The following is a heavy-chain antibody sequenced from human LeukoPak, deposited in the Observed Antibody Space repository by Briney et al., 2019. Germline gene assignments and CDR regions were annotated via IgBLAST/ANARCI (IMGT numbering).Heavy chain of an antibody. CDR3: ARPYYDSSGYEAFDI. D-gene: IGHD3-22*01. Sequence: ASETLSLACTVSGGSISSYYWSWIRQPPGKGLEWIGYIYYSGSINYNPSLKSRVSISVDTSKNQFSLRLRSVTAADTAVYYCARPYYDSSGYEAFDIWGQGTMVTVSS. CDR1: GGSISSYY. CDR2: IYYSGSI. J-gene: IGHJ3*02. V-gene: IGHV4-59*08.